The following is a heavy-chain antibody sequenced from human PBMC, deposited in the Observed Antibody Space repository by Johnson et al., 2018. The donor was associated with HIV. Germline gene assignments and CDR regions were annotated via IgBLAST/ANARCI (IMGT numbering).Heavy chain of an antibody. CDR1: GFTVSSNY. CDR2: ISSGGNS. J-gene: IGHJ3*02. Sequence: EMQLVESGGGLIQPGGSLRLSCAASGFTVSSNYMNWVRQAPGKGLEWVSIISSGGNSYYEDSVRGRFTISRDNSKNTLYLQMNSLRAEDTAVYYCARSCRDGYTCNAFDIWGQGTMVTVSS. D-gene: IGHD5-24*01. V-gene: IGHV3-53*01. CDR3: ARSCRDGYTCNAFDI.